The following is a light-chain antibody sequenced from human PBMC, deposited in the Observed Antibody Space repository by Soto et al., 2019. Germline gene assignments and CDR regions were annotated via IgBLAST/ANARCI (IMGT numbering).Light chain of an antibody. V-gene: IGLV2-14*03. CDR1: SSDVGRYKL. CDR3: SLYTTSSTLI. CDR2: DVT. Sequence: QSALTQPASVSGSPGQSITISCTGTSSDVGRYKLVSWYQQHPGKAPKLMIYDVTNRPSGVSNRFSGSKSGNTASLTISGLQAEDEAGYYCSLYTTSSTLIFGGGTKVTVL. J-gene: IGLJ2*01.